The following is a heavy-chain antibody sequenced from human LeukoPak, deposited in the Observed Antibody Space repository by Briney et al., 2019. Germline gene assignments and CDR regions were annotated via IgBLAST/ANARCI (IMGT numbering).Heavy chain of an antibody. CDR1: GFTFSSYA. V-gene: IGHV3-23*01. CDR3: AKGTGDIVATHTS. Sequence: GGSLRLSCAASGFTFSSYAMSWVRQAPGKGLEWVSAISGSGGSTYFADSVKGRFTISRDNSKNTLYLQMNSLRAEDTAVYYCAKGTGDIVATHTSWGQGALVTVSS. D-gene: IGHD5-12*01. J-gene: IGHJ5*02. CDR2: ISGSGGST.